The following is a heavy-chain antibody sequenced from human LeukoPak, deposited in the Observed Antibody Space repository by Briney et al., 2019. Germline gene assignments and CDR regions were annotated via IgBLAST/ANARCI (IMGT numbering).Heavy chain of an antibody. CDR2: ISSSSSYI. CDR3: ARPRLRYFDWSSPDDAFDI. V-gene: IGHV3-21*01. J-gene: IGHJ3*02. CDR1: GFTFSSYS. D-gene: IGHD3-9*01. Sequence: GGSLRLSCAASGFTFSSYSMNWVRQAPGKGLEWVSSISSSSSYIYYADSVKGRFTISRDNAKNSLYLQMNSLRAEDTAVYYCARPRLRYFDWSSPDDAFDIWGQGTMVTVSS.